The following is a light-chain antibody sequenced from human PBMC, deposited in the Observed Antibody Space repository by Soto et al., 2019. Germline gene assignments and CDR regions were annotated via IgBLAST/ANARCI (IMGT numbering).Light chain of an antibody. CDR1: QSVRSN. J-gene: IGKJ1*01. CDR2: GAS. V-gene: IGKV3-15*01. CDR3: QQYNNWPPAWT. Sequence: EGGMTQAPGSLSVSPWEVAAVCCMSIQSVRSNLAWYQQKPGQSPRLLIYGASTRATGIPARFSGSGSGTQFTLIISSLQSEDFAVYYCQQYNNWPPAWTFGQGTKVDIK.